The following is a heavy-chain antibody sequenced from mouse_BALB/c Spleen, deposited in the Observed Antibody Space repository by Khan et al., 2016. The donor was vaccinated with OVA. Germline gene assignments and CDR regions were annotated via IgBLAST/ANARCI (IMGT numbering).Heavy chain of an antibody. CDR3: TTAYYRYYFDY. J-gene: IGHJ2*01. D-gene: IGHD2-14*01. V-gene: IGHV1S134*01. Sequence: VQLQQSGAELGRPGSSAKLSCKTSGNIFTSYGIKWVKQRPGQGLEWIGYIYPGNGYTEYSEKFQGKATLTSDTSSNTAYMQLRSLTSEDSAIYFCTTAYYRYYFDYWGQGTTLTVSS. CDR1: GNIFTSYG. CDR2: IYPGNGYT.